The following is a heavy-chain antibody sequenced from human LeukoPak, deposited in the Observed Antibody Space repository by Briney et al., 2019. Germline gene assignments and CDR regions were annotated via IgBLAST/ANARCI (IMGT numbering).Heavy chain of an antibody. CDR2: ISYDGSNK. V-gene: IGHV3-30*18. Sequence: SCKASGFTFSSYGMHWVRQAPGKGLEWVAVISYDGSNKYYADSVKGRFTISRDNSKNTLYLQMNSLRAEDTAVYYCAKDLEYSSSSDFDYWGQGTLVTVSS. CDR3: AKDLEYSSSSDFDY. J-gene: IGHJ4*02. CDR1: GFTFSSYG. D-gene: IGHD6-6*01.